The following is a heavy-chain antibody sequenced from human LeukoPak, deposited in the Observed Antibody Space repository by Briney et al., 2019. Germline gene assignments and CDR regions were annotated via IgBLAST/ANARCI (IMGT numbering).Heavy chain of an antibody. CDR3: ALRKYSSSPSAFEI. D-gene: IGHD6-13*01. Sequence: PGGSLRLSCAASGFTISSNYMTWVRQAPGKGLEWVSVIYSGGTTYYADSVKGRFTISRDNSKNTLYLQMNRLRAEDTALYYCALRKYSSSPSAFEIWGQGTMVTVSS. CDR1: GFTISSNY. J-gene: IGHJ3*02. CDR2: IYSGGTT. V-gene: IGHV3-53*01.